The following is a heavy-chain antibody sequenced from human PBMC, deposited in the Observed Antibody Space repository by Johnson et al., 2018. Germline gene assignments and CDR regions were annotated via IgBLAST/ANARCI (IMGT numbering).Heavy chain of an antibody. CDR2: MSYNGSHQ. CDR3: ARNYGVGNTVTPLWGS. Sequence: VQRVGSWGGVVQPGRSLRLSCVASGFIFSNYPMHWVRQGPGKGLEWVALMSYNGSHQDFADSVKGRFTISRDNSKNSLYLQMNNLRDEDTAVYYCARNYGVGNTVTPLWGSWGQGTLVTVSS. J-gene: IGHJ4*02. CDR1: GFIFSNYP. V-gene: IGHV3-30-3*01. D-gene: IGHD4-11*01.